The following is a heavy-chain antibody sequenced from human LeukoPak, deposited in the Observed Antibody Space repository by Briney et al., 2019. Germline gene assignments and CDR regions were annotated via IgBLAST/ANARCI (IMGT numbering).Heavy chain of an antibody. CDR1: GGSISSSSYY. V-gene: IGHV4-39*07. Sequence: SETLSLTCTVSGGSISSSSYYWGWLRQPPGKGLEGIGSIYYSGSTYYNPSLKSRVTISVDTSKNQFSLKLSSVTAADTAVYYCAREAPDCSSTSCFSSAFDYWGQGTLVTVSS. CDR2: IYYSGST. CDR3: AREAPDCSSTSCFSSAFDY. D-gene: IGHD2-2*01. J-gene: IGHJ4*02.